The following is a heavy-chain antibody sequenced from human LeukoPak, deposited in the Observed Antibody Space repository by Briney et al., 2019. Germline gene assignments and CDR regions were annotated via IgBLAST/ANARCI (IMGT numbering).Heavy chain of an antibody. Sequence: GGSLRLSCAASGFTFSSYAMSWVRQAPGKGLEWVSAISGSGGSTYYADSVKGRFTISRDNSKNTLYLQMNSLRAEDTAVYYCAKVLGYYDSSGYSNFDYWGQGTLVTVSS. CDR2: ISGSGGST. CDR3: AKVLGYYDSSGYSNFDY. J-gene: IGHJ4*02. V-gene: IGHV3-23*01. D-gene: IGHD3-22*01. CDR1: GFTFSSYA.